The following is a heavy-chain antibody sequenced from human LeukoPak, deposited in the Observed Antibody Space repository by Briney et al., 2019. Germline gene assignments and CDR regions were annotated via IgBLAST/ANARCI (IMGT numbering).Heavy chain of an antibody. CDR1: GGPFSGYY. Sequence: SETLSLTCAVYGGPFSGYYWSWVRQPPGKGLEWIGEINHGGSTNYNPSLKSRVTISADTSKSQFSLKLSSVTAADTAVYYCAREHSTYYYDSSGQSYFFDYWGQGILVTVSS. CDR2: INHGGST. J-gene: IGHJ4*02. D-gene: IGHD3-22*01. CDR3: AREHSTYYYDSSGQSYFFDY. V-gene: IGHV4-34*01.